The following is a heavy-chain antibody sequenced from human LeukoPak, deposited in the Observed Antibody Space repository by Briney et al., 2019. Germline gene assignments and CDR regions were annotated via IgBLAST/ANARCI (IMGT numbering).Heavy chain of an antibody. CDR1: GFTFGDYA. CDR3: TRLRSYSSGWYGAFYYYGMDV. CDR2: IRSKAYGGTT. J-gene: IGHJ6*02. D-gene: IGHD6-19*01. Sequence: GGSLRLSCTASGFTFGDYAMSWFRQAPGKGLEWVGFIRSKAYGGTTEYAASVKGRFTISRDDSKSIAYLQMNSLKTEDTAVYYCTRLRSYSSGWYGAFYYYGMDVWGQGTTVTVSS. V-gene: IGHV3-49*03.